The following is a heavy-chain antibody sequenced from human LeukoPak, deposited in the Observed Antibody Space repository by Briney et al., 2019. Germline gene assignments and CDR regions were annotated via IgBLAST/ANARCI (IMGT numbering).Heavy chain of an antibody. J-gene: IGHJ4*02. CDR1: GFTFSSYS. CDR2: INHSGST. V-gene: IGHV4-34*01. Sequence: GTLRLSCAASGFTFSSYSMNWVRQPPGKGLEWIGEINHSGSTNYNPSLKSRVTISVDTSKNQFSLKLSSVTAADTAVYYCARGGYSYRYARGVFDYWGQGTLVTVSS. D-gene: IGHD5-18*01. CDR3: ARGGYSYRYARGVFDY.